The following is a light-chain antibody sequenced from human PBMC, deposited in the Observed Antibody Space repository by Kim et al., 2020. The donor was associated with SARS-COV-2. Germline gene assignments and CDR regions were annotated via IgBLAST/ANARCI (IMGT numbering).Light chain of an antibody. CDR2: GAS. Sequence: ASVGDRVTIPCRASQDIRYDLGWYQQNPRRAPMLLIYGASSLQSGVPSRFSGSGSGTEFPLTISSLQPEYFATYFCLQHNTYPITFGQGTRLEIK. CDR1: QDIRYD. J-gene: IGKJ5*01. V-gene: IGKV1-17*01. CDR3: LQHNTYPIT.